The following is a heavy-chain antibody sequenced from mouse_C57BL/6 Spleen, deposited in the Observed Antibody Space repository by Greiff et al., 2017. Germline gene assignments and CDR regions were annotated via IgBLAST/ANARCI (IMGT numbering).Heavy chain of an antibody. Sequence: VQLQQSGPVLVKPGASVKMSCKASGYTFTDYYMNWVKQSHGKSLEWIGVINPYNGGTSYNQKFKGKATLTVDKSSSTAYMELNSLTSEDSAVYYCAIYYDYEDWYFDVWGTGTTVTVSS. CDR1: GYTFTDYY. V-gene: IGHV1-19*01. J-gene: IGHJ1*03. D-gene: IGHD2-4*01. CDR2: INPYNGGT. CDR3: AIYYDYEDWYFDV.